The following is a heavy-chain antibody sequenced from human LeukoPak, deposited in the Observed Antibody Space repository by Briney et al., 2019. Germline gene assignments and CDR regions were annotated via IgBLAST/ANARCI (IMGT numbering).Heavy chain of an antibody. Sequence: GGSLRLSCAASGFTFSSYAMSWVRQAPGKGLEWVSAISGSGGTGTYYADSVKGRFTISRDNAKNSVYLQMNSLRAEDTAVYYCARIGYSSSSLDYWGQGTLVTVSS. D-gene: IGHD6-6*01. J-gene: IGHJ4*02. V-gene: IGHV3-23*01. CDR2: ISGSGGTGT. CDR1: GFTFSSYA. CDR3: ARIGYSSSSLDY.